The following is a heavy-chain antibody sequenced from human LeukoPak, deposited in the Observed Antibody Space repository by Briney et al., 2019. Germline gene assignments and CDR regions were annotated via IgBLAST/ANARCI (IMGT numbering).Heavy chain of an antibody. V-gene: IGHV4-4*02. CDR2: INHSGST. J-gene: IGHJ5*02. Sequence: SGTLSLTCAVSGGSISSSNWWSWVRQPPGKGLEWIGEINHSGSTNYNPSLKSRVTISVDTSKNQFSLKLSSVTAADTAVYYCARSDSSGRNWFDPWGQGTLVTVSS. CDR3: ARSDSSGRNWFDP. D-gene: IGHD3-22*01. CDR1: GGSISSSNW.